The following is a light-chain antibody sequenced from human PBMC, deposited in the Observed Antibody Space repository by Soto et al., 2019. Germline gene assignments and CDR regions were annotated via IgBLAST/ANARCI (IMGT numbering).Light chain of an antibody. CDR3: QSYDSSLSAHVV. J-gene: IGLJ2*01. Sequence: QLVLTQPPSVSGAPGQRVTISCTGSSSNIGAGYDVHWYQRLPGTAPKLLIYGNTNRPSGVPDRFSASKSGTSASLAITGLQAEDEADYYCQSYDSSLSAHVVFGGGTKLTVL. CDR2: GNT. V-gene: IGLV1-40*01. CDR1: SSNIGAGYD.